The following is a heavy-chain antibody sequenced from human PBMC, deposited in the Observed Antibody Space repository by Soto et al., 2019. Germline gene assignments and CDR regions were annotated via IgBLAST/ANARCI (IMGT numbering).Heavy chain of an antibody. V-gene: IGHV3-15*01. CDR2: IKSKTDGGTT. CDR1: GFTFSNAW. Sequence: GGSLRLSCAASGFTFSNAWMSWVRQAPGKGLEWVGRIKSKTDGGTTDYAAPVKGRFTISRDDSKNTLYLQMNSLKTEDTAVYYCTTEGDYVFDYYYYYMDVWGKGTTVTVSS. D-gene: IGHD4-17*01. J-gene: IGHJ6*03. CDR3: TTEGDYVFDYYYYYMDV.